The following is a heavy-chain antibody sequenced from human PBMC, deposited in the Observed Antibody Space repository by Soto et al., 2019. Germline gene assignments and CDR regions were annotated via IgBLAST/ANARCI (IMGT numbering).Heavy chain of an antibody. CDR1: GYTFTSYG. Sequence: ASVTVSCKASGYTFTSYGISWVRQAPGQGLEWMGWISAYNSNTNYAQKLQGRVTMTTDTSTSTAYMELRSLRSDDTAVYYCARWSTSITIFGVVTDNWFDPWGQGTLVTVSS. J-gene: IGHJ5*02. D-gene: IGHD3-3*01. CDR3: ARWSTSITIFGVVTDNWFDP. CDR2: ISAYNSNT. V-gene: IGHV1-18*01.